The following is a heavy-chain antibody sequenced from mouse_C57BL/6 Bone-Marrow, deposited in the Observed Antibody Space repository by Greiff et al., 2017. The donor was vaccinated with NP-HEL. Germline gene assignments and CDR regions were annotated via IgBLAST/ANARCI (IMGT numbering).Heavy chain of an antibody. Sequence: VQLQQPGTELVKPGASVKLSCKASGYTFTSYWMHWVKQRPGQGLEWIGNINPSNGGTNYNEKFKSKATLTVDKYSSTAYMQLSSLTSEDSAVYYCARAGVIYYYGSSYDYFDYWGQGTTLTVSS. V-gene: IGHV1-53*01. CDR2: INPSNGGT. D-gene: IGHD1-1*01. CDR3: ARAGVIYYYGSSYDYFDY. J-gene: IGHJ2*01. CDR1: GYTFTSYW.